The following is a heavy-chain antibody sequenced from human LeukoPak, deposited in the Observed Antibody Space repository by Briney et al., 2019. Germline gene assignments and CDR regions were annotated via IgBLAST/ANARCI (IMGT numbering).Heavy chain of an antibody. CDR3: ARDRHRGNFDY. CDR2: IYSGGST. V-gene: IGHV3-66*02. D-gene: IGHD3-16*02. Sequence: PGGSLRLSCTASGFTVSSNYMSWVRQAPGKGLEWVSVIYSGGSTYCADSVKGRFTISRDNSKNTLYLQMNSLRAEDTAVYYCARDRHRGNFDYWGQGTLVTVSS. CDR1: GFTVSSNY. J-gene: IGHJ4*02.